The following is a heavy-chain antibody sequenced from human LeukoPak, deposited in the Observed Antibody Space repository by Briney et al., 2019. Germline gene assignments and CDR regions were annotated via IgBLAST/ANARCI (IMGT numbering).Heavy chain of an antibody. V-gene: IGHV3-23*01. CDR3: ARDSRVPAAPSDF. D-gene: IGHD2-2*01. CDR1: GFTFSTYG. Sequence: PGGSLRLSCAASGFTFSTYGMSWVRQAPGKGLEWVSGIGGSGVATYYADSVKGRFTISRDNSKSTLYLQMNSLRAEDTAVYYCARDSRVPAAPSDFWGQGTLVTVS. CDR2: IGGSGVAT. J-gene: IGHJ4*02.